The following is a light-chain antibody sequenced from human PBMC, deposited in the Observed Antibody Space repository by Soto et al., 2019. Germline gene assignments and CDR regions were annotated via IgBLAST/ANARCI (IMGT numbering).Light chain of an antibody. CDR1: NSDVGTYNY. V-gene: IGLV2-14*01. CDR2: EVS. Sequence: QSALTQPASVSGSPGQSITISCTGTNSDVGTYNYVSWYQHHPGKAPKLMIFEVSNRPSGVSNRFSGSKSGNTASLTISGLQAEDEADYYCSSYTSSTTYVFGTGTKLTVL. J-gene: IGLJ1*01. CDR3: SSYTSSTTYV.